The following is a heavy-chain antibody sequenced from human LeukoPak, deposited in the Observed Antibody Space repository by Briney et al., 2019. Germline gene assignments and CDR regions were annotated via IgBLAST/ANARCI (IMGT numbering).Heavy chain of an antibody. D-gene: IGHD3-10*01. CDR3: SLSLWFGELSGLGY. J-gene: IGHJ4*02. Sequence: SETLSLTCTVSGGSISSGSYYWSWIRQLAGKGLEWIGRIYTSGSTNYNPSLKSRVTISVDTSKNQFSLKLSSVTAADTAVYYCSLSLWFGELSGLGYWGQGTLVTVSS. CDR1: GGSISSGSYY. V-gene: IGHV4-61*02. CDR2: IYTSGST.